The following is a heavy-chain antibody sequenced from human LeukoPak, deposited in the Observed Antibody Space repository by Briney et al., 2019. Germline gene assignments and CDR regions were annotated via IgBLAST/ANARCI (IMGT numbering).Heavy chain of an antibody. CDR2: IYPGDSDT. CDR3: GIGGASSTSGYRCFDY. J-gene: IGHJ4*02. V-gene: IGHV5-51*01. Sequence: GESLKISCKGSGYRFTSYWIGWVRQMSGKGLEWMGIIYPGDSDTRYSPSFQGQVTISADKSISTAYLQWSSLKASDPAMYYCGIGGASSTSGYRCFDYWGQGTLVTVSS. D-gene: IGHD2-2*02. CDR1: GYRFTSYW.